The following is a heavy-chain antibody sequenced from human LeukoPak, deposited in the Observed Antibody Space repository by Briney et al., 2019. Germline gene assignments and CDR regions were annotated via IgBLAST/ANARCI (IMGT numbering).Heavy chain of an antibody. CDR2: INAGNGNT. J-gene: IGHJ4*02. Sequence: INAGNGNTKCSQKFQGRVTITRDTSASTAYMELSSLRSEDTAVYYCARDVRVRYFDWLFVYWGQGTLVTVSS. V-gene: IGHV1-3*01. D-gene: IGHD3-9*01. CDR3: ARDVRVRYFDWLFVY.